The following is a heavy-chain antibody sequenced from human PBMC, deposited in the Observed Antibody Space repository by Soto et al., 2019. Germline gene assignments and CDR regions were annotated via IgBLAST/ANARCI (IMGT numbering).Heavy chain of an antibody. D-gene: IGHD4-17*01. V-gene: IGHV3-33*08. J-gene: IGHJ6*02. CDR1: GFTFSNYG. Sequence: PGGSLRLSCAASGFTFSNYGIHWVRQAPGKGLEWVGDISGDGRKTYYADSVGGRFTISTDNAKNTLSLQMNSLRVEDTAVYYCARDPVTSVWGRGTKVTVSS. CDR3: ARDPVTSV. CDR2: ISGDGRKT.